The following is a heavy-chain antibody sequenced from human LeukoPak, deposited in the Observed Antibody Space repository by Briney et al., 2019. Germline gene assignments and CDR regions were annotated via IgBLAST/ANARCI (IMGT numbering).Heavy chain of an antibody. CDR2: IYYGGST. Sequence: PSETLSLTCTVSGVSISNYSWTWIRQPPGKGLEWIGSIYYGGSTNYNPSLESRVTISVDTSKKQFSLKLSSVTAADTAVYYCVRGRVLGAFDIWGQGTMVTVSS. D-gene: IGHD3-16*01. CDR3: VRGRVLGAFDI. J-gene: IGHJ3*02. CDR1: GVSISNYS. V-gene: IGHV4-59*01.